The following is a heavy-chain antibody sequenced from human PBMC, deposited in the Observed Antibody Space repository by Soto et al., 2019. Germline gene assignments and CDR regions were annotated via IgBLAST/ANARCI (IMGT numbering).Heavy chain of an antibody. J-gene: IGHJ4*02. CDR2: ITAYNGNT. CDR3: ARGNYRALIY. Sequence: QIQLVQSGPEVQRPGASVKVSCKASGYSFKNYDISWVRQAPGQGLEWLGWITAYNGNTKYIEKVQDRITLTTDTSTSTAYMELRGLRPDDTAVYYCARGNYRALIYWGQGTLVTVSS. CDR1: GYSFKNYD. D-gene: IGHD3-16*02. V-gene: IGHV1-18*01.